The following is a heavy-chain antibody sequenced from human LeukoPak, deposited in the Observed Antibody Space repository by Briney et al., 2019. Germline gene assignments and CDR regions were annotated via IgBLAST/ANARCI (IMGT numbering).Heavy chain of an antibody. D-gene: IGHD3-16*02. CDR3: ARRRANYDYVWGSYRANWFDP. CDR1: GGSFSGYY. Sequence: PSETLSLTCAVYGGSFSGYYWSWIRQPPGKGLEWIGEINHSGSTNYNPSLKSRVTISVDTSKNQFSLKLSSVTAADTAVYYCARRRANYDYVWGSYRANWFDPWGQGTLVTVSS. V-gene: IGHV4-34*01. J-gene: IGHJ5*02. CDR2: INHSGST.